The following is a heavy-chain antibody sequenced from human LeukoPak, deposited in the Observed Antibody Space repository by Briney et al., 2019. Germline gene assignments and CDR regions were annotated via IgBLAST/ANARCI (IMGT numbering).Heavy chain of an antibody. Sequence: PSETLSLTCTVSGGSISSYYWSWIRQPPGKGLEWIGYIYYSGSTNYNPSLKSRVTISVDTSKNQFSLKLSSVTAADTAVYYCASGLTGYDYWGQGTLVTVSS. CDR1: GGSISSYY. V-gene: IGHV4-59*12. CDR2: IYYSGST. CDR3: ASGLTGYDY. J-gene: IGHJ4*02. D-gene: IGHD3-9*01.